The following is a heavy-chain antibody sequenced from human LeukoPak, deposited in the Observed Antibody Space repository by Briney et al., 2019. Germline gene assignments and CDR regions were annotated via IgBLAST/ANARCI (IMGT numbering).Heavy chain of an antibody. Sequence: GGSLRLSCAASGFTFRSYSMNWVRQAPGKGLVWVTRINGDGSSANYADSVRGRFSISRDNAKNTVYLQMNSLRAEDTAVYYCVRPHSVVVTGTDGWFDSWGQGTLVTVSS. J-gene: IGHJ5*01. D-gene: IGHD2-21*02. V-gene: IGHV3-74*01. CDR2: INGDGSSA. CDR3: VRPHSVVVTGTDGWFDS. CDR1: GFTFRSYS.